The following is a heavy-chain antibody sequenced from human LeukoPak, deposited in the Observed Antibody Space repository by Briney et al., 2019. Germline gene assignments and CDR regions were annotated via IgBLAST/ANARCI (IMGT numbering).Heavy chain of an antibody. CDR2: IRSKANSYAT. D-gene: IGHD1-26*01. V-gene: IGHV3-73*01. CDR1: GFTFSSNW. Sequence: GGSLRLSCAASGFTFSSNWMSWVRQAPGKGLEWVGLIRSKANSYATAYAASVKGNFTISRDDSKNTAYLQMNSLKTEDTAVYYCTSEISGSYSYWGQGTLVTVSS. J-gene: IGHJ4*02. CDR3: TSEISGSYSY.